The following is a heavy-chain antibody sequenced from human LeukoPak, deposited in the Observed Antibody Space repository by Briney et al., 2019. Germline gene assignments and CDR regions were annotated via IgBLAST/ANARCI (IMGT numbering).Heavy chain of an antibody. Sequence: PSETLSLTCAVYGGSFSGYYWSWIRQPPGKGLEWIGEINHSGSTNYNPSLKSRVTISVDTSKNQFSLKLSSVTAADTAVYYCAKRNGYLLGWFDPWGQGTLVTVSS. V-gene: IGHV4-34*01. CDR3: AKRNGYLLGWFDP. J-gene: IGHJ5*02. D-gene: IGHD5-18*01. CDR1: GGSFSGYY. CDR2: INHSGST.